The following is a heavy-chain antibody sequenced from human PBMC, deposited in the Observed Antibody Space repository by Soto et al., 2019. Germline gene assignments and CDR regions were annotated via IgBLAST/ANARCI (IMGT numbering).Heavy chain of an antibody. J-gene: IGHJ1*01. CDR1: GGSVSDYY. D-gene: IGHD4-17*01. CDR3: ARDPAGEYGD. Sequence: ASETLSLTCNVSGGSVSDYYWSWIRQAPGKGLEWIGYIHYRGVINYNPSLKSRVTMSVDPSKNQFSLNLRSVTTADTAVYFCARDPAGEYGDWGQGSLVTVSS. CDR2: IHYRGVI. V-gene: IGHV4-59*02.